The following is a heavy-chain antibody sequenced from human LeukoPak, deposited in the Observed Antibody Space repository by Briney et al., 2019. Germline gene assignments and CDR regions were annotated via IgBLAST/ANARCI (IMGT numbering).Heavy chain of an antibody. J-gene: IGHJ4*02. V-gene: IGHV1-2*02. Sequence: ASVKVSCKASGYTFTVYYMHWVRQAPGQGPEWMGWMNPRSGGTNYAQKFQGRVTMTRDKSISTAYMELSRLRSDDTAVYYCARDVDYYDSSGYYYDFDYWGQGTLVTVSS. CDR2: MNPRSGGT. CDR3: ARDVDYYDSSGYYYDFDY. D-gene: IGHD3-22*01. CDR1: GYTFTVYY.